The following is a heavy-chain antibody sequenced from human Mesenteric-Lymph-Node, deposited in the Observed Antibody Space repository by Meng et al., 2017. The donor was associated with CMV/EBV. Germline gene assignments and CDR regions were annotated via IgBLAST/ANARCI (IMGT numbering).Heavy chain of an antibody. CDR2: INHSGST. J-gene: IGHJ4*02. CDR3: ARKDTATVSPFES. D-gene: IGHD5-18*01. Sequence: SETLSLTCAVYGGSFSGYYWSWIRQPPGKGLEWIGEINHSGSTNYNPSLKSRVTISVDTSKNQISLKLSSVTAADTAVYYCARKDTATVSPFESWGQGTLVTVSS. CDR1: GGSFSGYY. V-gene: IGHV4-34*01.